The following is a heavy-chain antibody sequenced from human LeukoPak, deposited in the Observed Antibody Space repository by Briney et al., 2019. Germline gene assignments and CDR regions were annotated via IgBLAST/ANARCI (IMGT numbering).Heavy chain of an antibody. D-gene: IGHD2-21*02. CDR1: GGSISNYY. Sequence: SETLSLTCTVSGGSISNYYWSWIRQPPGKGLEWIGYIYYSGSTNYNPSLKSRVTISVDTSKNQFSLKLSSVTAADTAVYYCARGPPYIVVVTPIGFFHYWGQGTLVTVSS. CDR2: IYYSGST. J-gene: IGHJ4*02. V-gene: IGHV4-59*12. CDR3: ARGPPYIVVVTPIGFFHY.